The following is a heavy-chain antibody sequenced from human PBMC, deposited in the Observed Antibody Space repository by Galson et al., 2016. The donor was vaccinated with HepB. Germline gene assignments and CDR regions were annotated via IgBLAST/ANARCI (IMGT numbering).Heavy chain of an antibody. Sequence: SLRLSCAASGFTVSNNYMSWVRQAPGKGLEWVSVIYSGGSTYHADSVKGRFTISRNNSKNTLYLQMNSLRAEDTAVYYCAKGARTGATNSYYYGMDVWGQGTTVTVSS. CDR3: AKGARTGATNSYYYGMDV. J-gene: IGHJ6*02. V-gene: IGHV3-53*01. CDR1: GFTVSNNY. D-gene: IGHD1-1*01. CDR2: IYSGGST.